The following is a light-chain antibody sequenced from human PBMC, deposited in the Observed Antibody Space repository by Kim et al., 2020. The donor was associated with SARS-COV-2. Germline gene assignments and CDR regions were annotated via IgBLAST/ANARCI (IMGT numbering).Light chain of an antibody. CDR2: EDT. Sequence: SYELTQPPSVSVSPGQTARITCSGDALPKQYAYWFQQKPGQAPVVVIYEDTERPSGIPERFSGSTSGTTVTLTISGVQAEDEADYYCQPADSSDTFWVFGGGTQLTVL. V-gene: IGLV3-25*03. CDR1: ALPKQY. CDR3: QPADSSDTFWV. J-gene: IGLJ3*02.